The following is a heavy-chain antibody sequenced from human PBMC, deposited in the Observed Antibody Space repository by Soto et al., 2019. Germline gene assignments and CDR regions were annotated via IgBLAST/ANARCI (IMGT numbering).Heavy chain of an antibody. D-gene: IGHD2-2*01. CDR2: ISYDGSNK. Sequence: GGSLRLSCAASGFTFSSYAMHWVRQAPGKGLEWVAVISYDGSNKYYADSVKGRFTISRDNSKNTLYLQMTSLRAEDTAVYYCARDLPLVVVVPAAPYYSYYYYYGMDVWGQGTTVTV. CDR1: GFTFSSYA. J-gene: IGHJ6*02. CDR3: ARDLPLVVVVPAAPYYSYYYYYGMDV. V-gene: IGHV3-30-3*01.